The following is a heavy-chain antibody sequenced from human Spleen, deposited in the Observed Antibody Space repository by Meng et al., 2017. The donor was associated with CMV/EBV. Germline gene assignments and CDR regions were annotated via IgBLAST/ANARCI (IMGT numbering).Heavy chain of an antibody. V-gene: IGHV4-34*12. CDR2: IVHSGST. Sequence: SETLSLTCAVSGGSFSGYYWIWIRQTPGKGLEWIGEIVHSGSTNYNPSLKSRVTISVDTSKNQFSLEMSSVTAADTAVYYCARAGWNDVLFDFWGQGTLVTVSS. CDR1: GGSFSGYY. J-gene: IGHJ4*02. CDR3: ARAGWNDVLFDF. D-gene: IGHD1-1*01.